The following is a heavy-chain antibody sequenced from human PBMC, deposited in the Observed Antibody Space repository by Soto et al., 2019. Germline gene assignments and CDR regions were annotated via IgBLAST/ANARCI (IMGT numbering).Heavy chain of an antibody. D-gene: IGHD2-15*01. CDR2: ISAYNGNT. Sequence: ASVKVSCKASGYTFTSYGISWVRQAPGQGREWMGWISAYNGNTNYAQKLQGRVTMTTDTSTSTAYMELRSLRSDDTAVYYCARDDEPGYCSGGSCYFLYGMDVWGQGTTVTVSS. CDR3: ARDDEPGYCSGGSCYFLYGMDV. V-gene: IGHV1-18*01. CDR1: GYTFTSYG. J-gene: IGHJ6*02.